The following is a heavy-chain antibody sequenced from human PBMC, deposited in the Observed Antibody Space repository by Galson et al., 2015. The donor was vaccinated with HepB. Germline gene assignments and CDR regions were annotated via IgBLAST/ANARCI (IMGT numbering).Heavy chain of an antibody. V-gene: IGHV3-11*03. D-gene: IGHD4-17*01. CDR1: GFPFDDFH. CDR2: ISGSTSYS. Sequence: SLRLSCAVSGFPFDDFHMHWIRQAPGKGLEWLSYISGSTSYSNYADSVKGRFTISRDNARNSLYLQLSSLRVEDTAVYFCVRMAGGDYADFWGQGTLVTVSS. J-gene: IGHJ4*02. CDR3: VRMAGGDYADF.